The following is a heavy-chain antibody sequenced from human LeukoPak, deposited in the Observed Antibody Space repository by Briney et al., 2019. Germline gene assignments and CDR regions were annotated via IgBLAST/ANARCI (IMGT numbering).Heavy chain of an antibody. Sequence: RGSLRLSCAASGFTFSSYAMSWVRQAPGKGLEWVSAISGSGGSTYYADSVKGRFTISRDNSKNTLYLQMNSLRAEDTAVYYCAKGSRMKYYYDSSGYYTDWGQGTLVTVSS. CDR2: ISGSGGST. CDR3: AKGSRMKYYYDSSGYYTD. J-gene: IGHJ4*02. CDR1: GFTFSSYA. V-gene: IGHV3-23*01. D-gene: IGHD3-22*01.